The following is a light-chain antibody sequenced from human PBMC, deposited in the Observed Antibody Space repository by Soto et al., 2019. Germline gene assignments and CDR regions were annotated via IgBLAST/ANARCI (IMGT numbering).Light chain of an antibody. Sequence: QSALTQPASVSGSPGESITISCTGTRSDVGSYNSIAWYQQHPGKAPRVMIFEVTKRPSGISNRFSGSKTGSTASLIISGPQAEDEADYFCFSYAGDGTWVFGGGTKLTVL. CDR2: EVT. CDR1: RSDVGSYNS. V-gene: IGLV2-23*02. CDR3: FSYAGDGTWV. J-gene: IGLJ3*02.